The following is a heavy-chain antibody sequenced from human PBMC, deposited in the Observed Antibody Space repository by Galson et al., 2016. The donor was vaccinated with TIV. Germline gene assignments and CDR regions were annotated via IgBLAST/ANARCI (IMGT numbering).Heavy chain of an antibody. CDR1: GFTFSSYT. CDR2: ISHDGNNK. Sequence: SLRLSCAASGFTFSSYTFHWVRQTPGKGLEWVAIISHDGNNKDFADSVAGRFTISRDSSKNTVFLQMNRLRLEDTAVYYCTRDGRGNWKYVDYFDYWGPGTVVTVSS. CDR3: TRDGRGNWKYVDYFDY. D-gene: IGHD1-7*01. J-gene: IGHJ4*02. V-gene: IGHV3-30-3*01.